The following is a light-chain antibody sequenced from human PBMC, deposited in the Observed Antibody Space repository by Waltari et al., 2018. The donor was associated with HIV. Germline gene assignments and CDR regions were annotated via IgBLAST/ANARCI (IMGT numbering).Light chain of an antibody. Sequence: EIVLTQSPGTLSLSPGERATLSCRASQHVSSRYLAWYLQKPGQAPRLLIYRASSRATGIPDRFSGSGSGTDFTLTVSRLEPEDFAVYYCQQYGSSPRTFGQGTKLEIK. V-gene: IGKV3-20*01. CDR3: QQYGSSPRT. J-gene: IGKJ2*01. CDR1: QHVSSRY. CDR2: RAS.